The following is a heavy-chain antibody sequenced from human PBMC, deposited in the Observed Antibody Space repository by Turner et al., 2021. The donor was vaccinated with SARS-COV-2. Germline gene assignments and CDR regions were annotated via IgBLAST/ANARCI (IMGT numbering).Heavy chain of an antibody. Sequence: EVQLVESGGGLVQPGGSLRLSCAASVFTVSSNYMSWVRQAPGKGLEWVSGVYSGGSTYYADSVKGRFTISRDNSKNTLYLQMNSLRAEDTAVYYCARTLPYGDYHDYWGQGTLVTVSS. D-gene: IGHD4-17*01. CDR2: VYSGGST. V-gene: IGHV3-66*01. J-gene: IGHJ4*02. CDR3: ARTLPYGDYHDY. CDR1: VFTVSSNY.